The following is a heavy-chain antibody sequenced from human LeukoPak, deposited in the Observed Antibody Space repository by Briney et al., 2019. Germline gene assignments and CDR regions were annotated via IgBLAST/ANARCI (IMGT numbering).Heavy chain of an antibody. CDR1: GYSFTSYW. CDR3: ARSMDIVVVPAPFDY. Sequence: GESLKISCKGSGYSFTSYWIGWVRQMPGKGLAWMGIIYPGDSDTRYSPSFQGQVTISADKSISTAYLQWSNLKASDTAMYYCARSMDIVVVPAPFDYWGQGTLVTVSS. V-gene: IGHV5-51*01. CDR2: IYPGDSDT. J-gene: IGHJ4*02. D-gene: IGHD2-2*03.